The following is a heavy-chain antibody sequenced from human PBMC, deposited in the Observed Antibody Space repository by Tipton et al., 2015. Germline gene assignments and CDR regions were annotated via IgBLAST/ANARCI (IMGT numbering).Heavy chain of an antibody. V-gene: IGHV4-34*11. Sequence: LRLSCAVYGGSLSGYYWSWIRQPPGKGLEWIGYISFSDTTHYNPSLKSRITISLNTSKNQFSLKMSSVTAADTAVYFCARDLEHGMDVWGQGTTVTASS. CDR1: GGSLSGYY. J-gene: IGHJ6*02. CDR2: ISFSDTT. CDR3: ARDLEHGMDV.